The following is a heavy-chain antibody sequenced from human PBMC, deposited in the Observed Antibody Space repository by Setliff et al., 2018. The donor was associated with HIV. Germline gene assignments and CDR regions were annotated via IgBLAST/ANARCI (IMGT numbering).Heavy chain of an antibody. J-gene: IGHJ5*02. CDR1: GASISSYY. CDR2: FYSSGST. Sequence: PSETLSLTCTVSGASISSYYWSWIRQPAGKGLEWIGRFYSSGSTNYNPSLKSRVTMSVDTSKNQFSLNLRSVTAADTAVYYCARDRSSGWSKDWFDTWGQGILVTVSS. CDR3: ARDRSSGWSKDWFDT. D-gene: IGHD6-19*01. V-gene: IGHV4-4*07.